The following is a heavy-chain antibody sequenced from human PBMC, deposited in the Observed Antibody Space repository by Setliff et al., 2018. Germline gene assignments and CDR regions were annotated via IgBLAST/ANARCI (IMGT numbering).Heavy chain of an antibody. V-gene: IGHV3-11*04. D-gene: IGHD2-15*01. CDR2: THTDGITI. J-gene: IGHJ6*02. Sequence: PGGSLRLSCAASGFTFSDSYMSWIRQAPGKGLEWISKTHTDGITIYSDSVRGRFTIFRDSAKNSLHLQMTSLSAEDTAVYYCARRLPYFGMDVWGQGTTVTVSS. CDR1: GFTFSDSY. CDR3: ARRLPYFGMDV.